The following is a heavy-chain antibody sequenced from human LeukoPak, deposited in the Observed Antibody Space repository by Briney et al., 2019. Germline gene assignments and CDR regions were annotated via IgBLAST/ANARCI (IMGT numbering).Heavy chain of an antibody. Sequence: GGSLRLSCAASGFTFSTYWMSWVRQAPGKGLEWVANIKQDGSEKYYVDSVKGRFTISRDNAKNSLYLQMNSLRAEDTAVYYCARDKVVGASVFDYWGQGTLVTVSS. J-gene: IGHJ4*02. CDR2: IKQDGSEK. D-gene: IGHD1-26*01. CDR3: ARDKVVGASVFDY. CDR1: GFTFSTYW. V-gene: IGHV3-7*01.